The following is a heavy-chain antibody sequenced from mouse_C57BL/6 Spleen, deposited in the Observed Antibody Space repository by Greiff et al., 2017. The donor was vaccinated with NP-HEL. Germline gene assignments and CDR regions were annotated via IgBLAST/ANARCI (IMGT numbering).Heavy chain of an antibody. V-gene: IGHV5-4*01. J-gene: IGHJ2*01. CDR3: ARANWDVGGFDY. Sequence: EVQGVESGGGLVKPGGSLKLSCAASGFTFSSYAMSWVRQTPEKRLEWVATISDGGSYTYYPDNVKGRFTISRDNAKNNLYLQMSHLKSEDTAMYYCARANWDVGGFDYWGQGTTLTVSS. CDR1: GFTFSSYA. CDR2: ISDGGSYT. D-gene: IGHD4-1*01.